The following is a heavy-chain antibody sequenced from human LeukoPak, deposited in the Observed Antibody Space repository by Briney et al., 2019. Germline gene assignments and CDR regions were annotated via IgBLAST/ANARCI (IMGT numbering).Heavy chain of an antibody. J-gene: IGHJ4*02. CDR3: AKGGAGINYPYYFDY. V-gene: IGHV3-23*01. CDR1: RFTFSSYA. D-gene: IGHD3-10*01. Sequence: GGSLRLSCAASRFTFSSYAMGWVRQAPGKGLEWVSAISGSGDNTYYADSVKGRFTVSRDNSKNTLYLQMNSLRAEDTAVNYCAKGGAGINYPYYFDYWGQGTLVTVSS. CDR2: ISGSGDNT.